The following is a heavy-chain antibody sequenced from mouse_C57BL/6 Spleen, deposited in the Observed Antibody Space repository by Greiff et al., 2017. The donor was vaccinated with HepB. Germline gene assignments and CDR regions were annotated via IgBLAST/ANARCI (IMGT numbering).Heavy chain of an antibody. CDR1: GYTFTSYW. Sequence: QVQLKQPGTELVKPGASVKLSCKASGYTFTSYWMHWVKQRPGQGLEWIGNINPSNGGTNYNEKFKSKATLTVDKSSSTAYMQLSSLTSEDSAVYYCASGGYEGLRRNYWGQGTTLTVSS. CDR3: ASGGYEGLRRNY. J-gene: IGHJ2*01. CDR2: INPSNGGT. V-gene: IGHV1-53*01. D-gene: IGHD2-4*01.